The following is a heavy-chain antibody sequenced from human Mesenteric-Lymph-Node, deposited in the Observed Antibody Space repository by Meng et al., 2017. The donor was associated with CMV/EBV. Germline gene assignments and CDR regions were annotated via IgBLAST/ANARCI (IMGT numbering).Heavy chain of an antibody. CDR2: ITGGGDIT. CDR1: GFTSSNYA. J-gene: IGHJ4*02. V-gene: IGHV3-23*01. D-gene: IGHD2-2*02. CDR3: AKKACSSSSCYKDY. Sequence: GESLKISCAASGFTSSNYAMSWVRQAPGKGLEWVSVITGGGDITYYADSVKGRFTISRDNSKHTLYLQMNRLRAEDTAVYSCAKKACSSSSCYKDYWGQGTLVTVSS.